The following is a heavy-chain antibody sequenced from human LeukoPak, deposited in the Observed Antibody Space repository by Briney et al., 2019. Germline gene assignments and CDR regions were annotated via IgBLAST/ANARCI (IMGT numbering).Heavy chain of an antibody. CDR1: GYTFTGYY. Sequence: ASEKVSCKASGYTFTGYYMHWVRQAPGQGLEWMGWINPNSGGTNYSQKFQGRVTMTSDTSISTAYMEVRRLTSDDTAVYYCARAKVYSSGWYEYYFDYWGQGTLVTVSS. V-gene: IGHV1-2*02. CDR3: ARAKVYSSGWYEYYFDY. CDR2: INPNSGGT. J-gene: IGHJ4*02. D-gene: IGHD6-19*01.